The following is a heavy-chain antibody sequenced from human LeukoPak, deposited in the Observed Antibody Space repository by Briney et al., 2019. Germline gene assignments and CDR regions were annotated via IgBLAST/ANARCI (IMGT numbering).Heavy chain of an antibody. D-gene: IGHD3-10*01. Sequence: KPGGSLRLSCAASGFTFGDYYMSWIRQAPGKGLEWVPYISSSSSYTNYADSVKGRFTISRDNAKNSLYLQMNSLRAEDTAVYYCARSGYYGSGTNWFDPWGQGTLVTVSS. V-gene: IGHV3-11*03. CDR3: ARSGYYGSGTNWFDP. CDR1: GFTFGDYY. CDR2: ISSSSSYT. J-gene: IGHJ5*02.